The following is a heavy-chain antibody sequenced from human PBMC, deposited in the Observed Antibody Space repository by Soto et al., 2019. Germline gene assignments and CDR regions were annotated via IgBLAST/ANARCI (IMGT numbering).Heavy chain of an antibody. V-gene: IGHV4-31*03. Sequence: QVQLQESGPGLVKPSQTLSLTCTVSGGSISSGGYYWSWIRQHPGKGLEWIGYIYYSGSTYYNPSLKSRVTIAVDTSKNQFSLKLSSVTAADTAGYYCANLGYCSGGSCSGGAFDIWGQGTMVTVSA. D-gene: IGHD2-15*01. CDR3: ANLGYCSGGSCSGGAFDI. CDR2: IYYSGST. J-gene: IGHJ3*02. CDR1: GGSISSGGYY.